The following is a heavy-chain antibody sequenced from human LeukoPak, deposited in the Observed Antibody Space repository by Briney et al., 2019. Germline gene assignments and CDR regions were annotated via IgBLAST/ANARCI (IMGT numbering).Heavy chain of an antibody. CDR1: GGSLSSGNYQ. V-gene: IGHV4-39*01. D-gene: IGHD5/OR15-5a*01. Sequence: SETLSLTCTVSGGSLSSGNYQWAWTRQPPGKGPEWIGIMFYSGSYYYNPPLKTRVPISVDTSKNQFSLKVTSVTAADTAVYYCARHPTRRDVYDHLDYWGQGTLVTVSS. CDR2: MFYSGSY. CDR3: ARHPTRRDVYDHLDY. J-gene: IGHJ4*02.